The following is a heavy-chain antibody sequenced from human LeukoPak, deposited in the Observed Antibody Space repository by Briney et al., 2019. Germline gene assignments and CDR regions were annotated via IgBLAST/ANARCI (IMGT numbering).Heavy chain of an antibody. Sequence: GGSLRLSCVASGFTFSTSGIHWVRQSPGKGLDWVAFIRNDGNKKNYAESVKGRFTISRDNSKNTLYLQMDSLRAEDTAVYYCAKGPWVGELPPGSYWGQGTLVTVSS. CDR2: IRNDGNKK. J-gene: IGHJ4*02. CDR3: AKGPWVGELPPGSY. V-gene: IGHV3-30*02. D-gene: IGHD3-10*01. CDR1: GFTFSTSG.